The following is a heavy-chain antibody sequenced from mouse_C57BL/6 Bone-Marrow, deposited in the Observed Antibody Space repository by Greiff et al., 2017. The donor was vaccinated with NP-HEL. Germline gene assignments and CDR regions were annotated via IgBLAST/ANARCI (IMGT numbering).Heavy chain of an antibody. Sequence: QVQLQQSGAELVRPGTSVKMSCKASGYTFTNYWIGWAKQRPGHGLEWIGDIYPGGGYTNYNEKFKGKATLTADKSSSTAYMQFSRLTSEDSAIYYCARESNYVDFDYWGQGTTLTVSS. D-gene: IGHD2-5*01. J-gene: IGHJ2*01. CDR3: ARESNYVDFDY. V-gene: IGHV1-63*01. CDR2: IYPGGGYT. CDR1: GYTFTNYW.